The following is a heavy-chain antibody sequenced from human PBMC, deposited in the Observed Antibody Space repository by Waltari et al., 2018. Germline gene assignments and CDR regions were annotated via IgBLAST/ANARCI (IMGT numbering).Heavy chain of an antibody. CDR2: FSYRGKT. J-gene: IGHJ3*02. V-gene: IGHV4-39*01. Sequence: QLLLLESGPGLVKPSETLSLTYSVTGDSITSNSFFWGWIRPPPGKGLEWIGSFSYRGKTYSNPSLKTRVTLAADTSKNPFSLRLTSVTAAESAIYYCARHGRKENFDWLFADSFDTWGRGTRVTVSS. CDR3: ARHGRKENFDWLFADSFDT. CDR1: GDSITSNSFF. D-gene: IGHD3-9*01.